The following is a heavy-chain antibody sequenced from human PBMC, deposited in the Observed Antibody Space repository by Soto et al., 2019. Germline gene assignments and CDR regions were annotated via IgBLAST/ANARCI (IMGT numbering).Heavy chain of an antibody. D-gene: IGHD2-2*01. CDR2: IYHSGST. Sequence: PSETLSLTCAVSGGSISSSNWWSWVRQPPGKGLEWIGEIYHSGSTNYNPSLKSRVTISVDKSKNQFSLKLSSVTAADTAVYYCARDREVYCSSTSCPRQDYWGQGTLVTVS. J-gene: IGHJ4*02. CDR1: GGSISSSNW. CDR3: ARDREVYCSSTSCPRQDY. V-gene: IGHV4-4*02.